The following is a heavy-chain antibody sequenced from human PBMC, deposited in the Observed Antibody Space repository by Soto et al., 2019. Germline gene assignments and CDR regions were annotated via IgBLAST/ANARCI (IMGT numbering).Heavy chain of an antibody. CDR2: ISYDGSNK. CDR3: AKDRSSNYVSSIFDY. D-gene: IGHD4-4*01. Sequence: PGGSLRLSCAASGFTFSSYGMHWVRQAPGKGLEWVAVISYDGSNKYYADSVKGRFTISRDNSKNTLYLQMNSLRAEDTAVYYCAKDRSSNYVSSIFDYRGQGTLVTVSS. V-gene: IGHV3-30*18. CDR1: GFTFSSYG. J-gene: IGHJ4*02.